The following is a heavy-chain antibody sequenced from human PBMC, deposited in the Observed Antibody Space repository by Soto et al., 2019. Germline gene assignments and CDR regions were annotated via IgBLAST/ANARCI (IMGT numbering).Heavy chain of an antibody. CDR3: ARDTLGGRPPYYYYGMDV. J-gene: IGHJ6*02. V-gene: IGHV3-21*01. CDR2: ISSSSSYI. Sequence: EVQLVESGGGLVKPGGSLRLSCAASGFTFSSYSMNWVRQAPGKGLEWVSSISSSSSYIYYADSVKGRFTISRDKAKNSLYLQMNSLRAEDTAVYYCARDTLGGRPPYYYYGMDVWGQGTTVTVSS. CDR1: GFTFSSYS. D-gene: IGHD3-16*01.